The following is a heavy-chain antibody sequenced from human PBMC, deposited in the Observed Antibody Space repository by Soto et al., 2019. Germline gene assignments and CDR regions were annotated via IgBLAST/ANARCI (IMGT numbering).Heavy chain of an antibody. CDR1: GYTFTSYW. CDR3: ARGGPQVVHNWVDP. CDR2: IDPTDSYT. D-gene: IGHD2-15*01. Sequence: GESLEISCKGSGYTFTSYWINWVRQVPGKGLEWMGRIDPTDSYTNYNPSFQGHVTISADKSLSTAYLQWDSLRASDTATYYCARGGPQVVHNWVDPWGQGTLVTVSS. J-gene: IGHJ5*02. V-gene: IGHV5-10-1*01.